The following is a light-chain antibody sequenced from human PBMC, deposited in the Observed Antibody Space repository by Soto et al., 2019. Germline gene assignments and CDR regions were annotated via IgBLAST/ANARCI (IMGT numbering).Light chain of an antibody. CDR1: QSVSSSY. J-gene: IGKJ2*01. Sequence: EIVLTQSPGTLSLSPGERATLSCRASQSVSSSYLSWYQQKPGQAPRLLICGASSRATGIPDRCSGSGSGTDFTLTISRLEPEDFAVYYCQQYGSSPYTFGQGTKVDI. CDR2: GAS. V-gene: IGKV3-20*01. CDR3: QQYGSSPYT.